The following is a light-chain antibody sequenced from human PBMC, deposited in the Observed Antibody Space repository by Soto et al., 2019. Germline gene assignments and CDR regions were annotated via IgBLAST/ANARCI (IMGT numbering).Light chain of an antibody. J-gene: IGLJ2*01. CDR3: SSYTSSSTVI. V-gene: IGLV2-14*01. CDR1: SSDVGGYRS. CDR2: EVN. Sequence: QSALTQPASVSGSPGQSISISCTGTSSDVGGYRSVSWYQQHPGKAPKLMIYEVNNRPSGVSNRFSGFKSGNTASLTISGLQPEDEADYYCSSYTSSSTVIFGGGTKVTVL.